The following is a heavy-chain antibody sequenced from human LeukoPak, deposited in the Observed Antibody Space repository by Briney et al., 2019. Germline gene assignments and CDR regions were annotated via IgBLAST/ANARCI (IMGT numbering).Heavy chain of an antibody. J-gene: IGHJ5*02. CDR3: ARGITGSNNWFDP. CDR2: IYTGGTT. Sequence: GGSLRLSCAGSRFTVSSTYMSWLRQAPGKGLEWVSLIYTGGTTYYADSVKGRFTISRDNSENTLYLQMNSLRAEDTAVYYCARGITGSNNWFDPWGQGTLVTVSS. V-gene: IGHV3-53*01. D-gene: IGHD1-20*01. CDR1: RFTVSSTY.